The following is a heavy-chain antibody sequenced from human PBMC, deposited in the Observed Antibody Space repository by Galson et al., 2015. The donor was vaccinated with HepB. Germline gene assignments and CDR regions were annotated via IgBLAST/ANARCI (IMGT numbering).Heavy chain of an antibody. V-gene: IGHV1-3*04. CDR3: ARELRNNDPSNY. D-gene: IGHD1-14*01. Sequence: SVTVSCKASGSTFTTYAMHWVRQAPGQRLEWMGWINTVNGNTKYSQKFQGRVTITRDTSSSTAYMELSSLRPEDTAMYYCARELRNNDPSNYWGQGTLVTVSS. CDR2: INTVNGNT. J-gene: IGHJ4*02. CDR1: GSTFTTYA.